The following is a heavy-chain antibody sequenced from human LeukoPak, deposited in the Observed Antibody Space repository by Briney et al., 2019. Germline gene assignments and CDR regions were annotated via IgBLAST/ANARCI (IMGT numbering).Heavy chain of an antibody. CDR3: AREIMVRGVIIGNWFDP. V-gene: IGHV4-59*12. CDR2: VYYSGST. Sequence: RSSETLSLTCRVSGGSMSSYYWSWIRQPPGKGLEWIGHVYYSGSTNYNPSLKSRVTISVDTSKNQFSLKLSSVTAADTAVYYCAREIMVRGVIIGNWFDPWGQGTLVTVSS. J-gene: IGHJ5*02. CDR1: GGSMSSYY. D-gene: IGHD3-10*01.